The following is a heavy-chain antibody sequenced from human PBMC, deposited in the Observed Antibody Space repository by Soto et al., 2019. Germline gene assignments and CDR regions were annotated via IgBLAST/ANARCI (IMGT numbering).Heavy chain of an antibody. J-gene: IGHJ4*02. CDR3: AKVKRGIAPTIGGGFGS. CDR1: GYKLSFDTYA. V-gene: IGHV3-23*01. D-gene: IGHD6-13*01. Sequence: EVQLLESGGGLAQPGGSLRLSCAGSGYKLSFDTYAMSWVRQAPGKGLEWVAGISPTGGSKYYGDYVKDRFTISRDNSKVTLFLQMSSLRAEDASVYFWAKVKRGIAPTIGGGFGSWGRGTLRTDSS. CDR2: ISPTGGSK.